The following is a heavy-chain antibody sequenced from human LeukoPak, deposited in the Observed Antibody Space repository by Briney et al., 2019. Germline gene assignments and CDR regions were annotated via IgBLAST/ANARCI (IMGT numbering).Heavy chain of an antibody. Sequence: GGSLRLSCAASGFTFSSYAMSWVRQAPGKGLEWVSAISGSGGSTYYADSVKGRFTISRDNPKNTLYLQMSSLRAEDTAVYYCARGLTAAGSFDFWGQGTLVTVSS. J-gene: IGHJ4*02. CDR1: GFTFSSYA. CDR3: ARGLTAAGSFDF. V-gene: IGHV3-23*01. CDR2: ISGSGGST. D-gene: IGHD6-13*01.